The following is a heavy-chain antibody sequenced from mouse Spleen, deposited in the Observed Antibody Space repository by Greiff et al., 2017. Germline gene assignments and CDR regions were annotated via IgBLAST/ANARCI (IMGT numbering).Heavy chain of an antibody. CDR3: ARGDWGRAMDY. J-gene: IGHJ4*01. CDR2: SRNKANDYTT. CDR1: GFTFSDFY. Sequence: EVMLVESGGGLVQPGGSLRLSCATSGFTFSDFYMEWVRRPPGKRLEWIAASRNKANDYTTEYSASVKGRFIVSRDTSQSILYLQMNALRAEDTAIYYCARGDWGRAMDYWGQGTSVTVSS. D-gene: IGHD4-1*01. V-gene: IGHV7-1*02.